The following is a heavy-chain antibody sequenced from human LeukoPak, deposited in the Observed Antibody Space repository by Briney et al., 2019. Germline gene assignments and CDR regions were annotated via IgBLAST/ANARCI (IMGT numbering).Heavy chain of an antibody. CDR3: SVDAA. CDR1: GVSVTTNH. D-gene: IGHD6-25*01. Sequence: PGGSLRLSCAVSGVSVTTNHMSWVRQAPGKGLEWVSVINAGGSAYYADSVKGRFTLSRDNSKNTLYLQMNSLRPEDTAAYYCSVDAAWGHGTLVTVPS. V-gene: IGHV3-66*01. J-gene: IGHJ4*01. CDR2: INAGGSA.